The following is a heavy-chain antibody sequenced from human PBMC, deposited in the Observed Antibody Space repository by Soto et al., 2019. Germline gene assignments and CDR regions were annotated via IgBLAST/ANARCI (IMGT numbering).Heavy chain of an antibody. Sequence: SETLSLTCTVSGGSISSYYWSWIRQPPGKGLEWIGYIYYSGSTNYNPSLKSRVTISVDTSKNQFSLKLSSVTAADTAVYYCARDMPAAAGYYCYYMDVWGKGTTVTGSS. V-gene: IGHV4-59*01. CDR1: GGSISSYY. CDR2: IYYSGST. J-gene: IGHJ6*03. CDR3: ARDMPAAAGYYCYYMDV. D-gene: IGHD6-13*01.